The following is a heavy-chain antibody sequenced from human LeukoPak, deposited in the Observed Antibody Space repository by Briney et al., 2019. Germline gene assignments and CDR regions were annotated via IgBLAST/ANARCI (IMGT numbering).Heavy chain of an antibody. CDR3: ARARSYYYGSVNNWFDP. CDR1: GFTFSSYW. J-gene: IGHJ5*02. Sequence: GGSLRLSCAASGFTFSSYWMSWVRQAPGKGLEWVANIKQDGSEKYYVDSVKGRFTISRENAKNSLYLQMNSLRAEDTAVYYCARARSYYYGSVNNWFDPWGQGTLVTVSS. D-gene: IGHD3-10*01. V-gene: IGHV3-7*01. CDR2: IKQDGSEK.